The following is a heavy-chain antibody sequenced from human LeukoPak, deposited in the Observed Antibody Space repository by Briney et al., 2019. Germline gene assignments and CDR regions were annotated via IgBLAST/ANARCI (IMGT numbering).Heavy chain of an antibody. V-gene: IGHV1-2*02. Sequence: GASVKVSCKASGYTFTGYYMHWVRQAPGQGLEWMGWINPNSGGTNYAQKFQGRVTMTRDTSTSTAYMELSRLRSEDTAVYYCATDFRGAAAGRGNWFDPWGQGTLVTVSS. J-gene: IGHJ5*02. D-gene: IGHD6-13*01. CDR2: INPNSGGT. CDR1: GYTFTGYY. CDR3: ATDFRGAAAGRGNWFDP.